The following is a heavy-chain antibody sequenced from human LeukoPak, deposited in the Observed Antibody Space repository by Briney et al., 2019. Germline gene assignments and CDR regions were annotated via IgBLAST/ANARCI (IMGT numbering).Heavy chain of an antibody. J-gene: IGHJ6*02. D-gene: IGHD2-2*01. V-gene: IGHV4-59*01. CDR1: GGSISSYY. CDR2: IYYSGST. CDR3: ARGARYCSSTSCYAPALHSYYGMDV. Sequence: SETLSLTCTVSGGSISSYYWSWIRQPPGKGLEWIGYIYYSGSTNYNPSLKSRVTISVDTPKNQFSLKLSSVTAADTAVYYCARGARYCSSTSCYAPALHSYYGMDVWGQGTTVTVSS.